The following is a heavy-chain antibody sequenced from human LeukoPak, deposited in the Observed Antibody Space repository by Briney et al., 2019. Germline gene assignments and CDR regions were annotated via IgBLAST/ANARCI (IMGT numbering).Heavy chain of an antibody. V-gene: IGHV3-74*01. J-gene: IGHJ4*02. CDR1: GFTFSSYW. Sequence: QPGGSLRLSCAASGFTFSSYWMHWVRQAPGKGLVWVSRINSDGSSTSYADSVKGRFTISRDNAKNTLYLQMNSLRAEDTAVYCCARIPKTGGYFDYWGQGTLVTVSS. CDR2: INSDGSST. CDR3: ARIPKTGGYFDY. D-gene: IGHD7-27*01.